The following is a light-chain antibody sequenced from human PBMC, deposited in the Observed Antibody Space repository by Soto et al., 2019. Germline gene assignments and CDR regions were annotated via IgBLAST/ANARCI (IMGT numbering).Light chain of an antibody. CDR1: QSVSSY. CDR2: DAS. J-gene: IGKJ3*01. CDR3: QQRSV. Sequence: EIVLTQSPATLSLSPGERATLSCRASQSVSSYLAWYQQKPGQAPRLLIYDASNRATGIPARFSGSGSGTDFTLTISSLEPEDFAVYYCQQRSVFGPGTNVDIK. V-gene: IGKV3-11*01.